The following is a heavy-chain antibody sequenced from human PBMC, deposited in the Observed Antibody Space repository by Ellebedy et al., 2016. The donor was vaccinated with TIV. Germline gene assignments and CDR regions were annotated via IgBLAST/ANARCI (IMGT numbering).Heavy chain of an antibody. CDR3: TRGPHLTCSRTSCYYYYGMDV. CDR1: GFTFSSYW. V-gene: IGHV3-74*01. CDR2: INSDGSTT. J-gene: IGHJ6*02. D-gene: IGHD2-2*01. Sequence: GESLKISXVASGFTFSSYWMHWVRQAPGKGLVLVSRINSDGSTTGYADSVKGRFTISRDNAKNTLYLQMNSLRADDTAVYYCTRGPHLTCSRTSCYYYYGMDVWGQGTTVTVSS.